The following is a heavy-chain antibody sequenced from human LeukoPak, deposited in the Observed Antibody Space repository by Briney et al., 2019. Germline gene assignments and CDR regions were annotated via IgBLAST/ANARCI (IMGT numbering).Heavy chain of an antibody. D-gene: IGHD6-13*01. CDR2: IYSGGST. V-gene: IGHV3-53*01. CDR1: GFTVSSNY. J-gene: IGHJ6*03. CDR3: ARGEAHSSSWYWGSYYMDV. Sequence: PGGSLRLSCAASGFTVSSNYMSWVRQAPGKGLEWVSVIYSGGSTYYADSVKGRFTISGDNSKNTLYLQMNSLRAEDTAVYYCARGEAHSSSWYWGSYYMDVWGKGTTVTVSS.